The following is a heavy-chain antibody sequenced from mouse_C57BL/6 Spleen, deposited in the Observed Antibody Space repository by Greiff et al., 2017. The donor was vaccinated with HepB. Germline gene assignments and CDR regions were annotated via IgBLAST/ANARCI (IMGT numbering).Heavy chain of an antibody. CDR3: AREWLPYYFDY. V-gene: IGHV1-80*01. J-gene: IGHJ2*01. CDR1: GYAFSSYW. Sequence: QVQLQQSGAELVKPGASVKISCKASGYAFSSYWMNWVKQRPGKGLEWIGQIYPGDGDTNYNGKFKGKATLTADKSSSTAYMQLSSLTSEDSAVYFCAREWLPYYFDYWGQGTTLTVSS. CDR2: IYPGDGDT. D-gene: IGHD2-2*01.